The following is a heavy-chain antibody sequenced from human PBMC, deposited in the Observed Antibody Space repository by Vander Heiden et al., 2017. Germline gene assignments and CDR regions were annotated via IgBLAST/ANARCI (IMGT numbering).Heavy chain of an antibody. V-gene: IGHV3-23*01. Sequence: EVQLLESGGGLVQPGGSLRLSCAASGFTFSSYAMSWVRQAPGKGLGWVSAISGSGGSTYYADSGKGRFTISRDNSKNTLYLQMNSLRAEDTAVYYCAKDLSGTMTPVDIWGQGTMVTVSS. J-gene: IGHJ3*02. CDR2: ISGSGGST. CDR3: AKDLSGTMTPVDI. D-gene: IGHD1-7*01. CDR1: GFTFSSYA.